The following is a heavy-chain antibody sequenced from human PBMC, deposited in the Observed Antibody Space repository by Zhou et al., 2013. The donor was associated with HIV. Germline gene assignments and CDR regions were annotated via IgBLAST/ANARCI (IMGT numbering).Heavy chain of an antibody. CDR2: IIPILGIA. V-gene: IGHV1-69*04. J-gene: IGHJ4*02. Sequence: QVQLVQSGAEVKKPGSSVKVSCKASGGTFSSYAISWVRQAPGQGLEWMGRIIPILGIANYAQKFQGRVTITADKSTSTAYMELSSLRSEDTAVYYCARECYGDFYYFDYWGQGTLVTVSS. CDR3: ARECYGDFYYFDY. D-gene: IGHD4-17*01. CDR1: GGTFSSYA.